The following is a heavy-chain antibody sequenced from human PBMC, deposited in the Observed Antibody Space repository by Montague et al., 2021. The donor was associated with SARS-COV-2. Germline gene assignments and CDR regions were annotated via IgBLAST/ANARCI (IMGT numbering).Heavy chain of an antibody. V-gene: IGHV4-59*01. CDR3: ARVFDNSGYALDY. Sequence: SETLSLTCTVSGGSFRNYYWSWIRQPPGKGLEWIGYVHHDGSSGSANYNPPVCSRVTISVDTSKKQFSLHLSSVTPADTAVYFCARVFDNSGYALDYWGQGTQVTVSS. CDR1: GGSFRNYY. CDR2: VHHDGSSGSA. J-gene: IGHJ4*02. D-gene: IGHD3-22*01.